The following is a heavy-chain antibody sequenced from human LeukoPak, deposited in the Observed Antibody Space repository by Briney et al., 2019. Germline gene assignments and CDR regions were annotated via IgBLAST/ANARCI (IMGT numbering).Heavy chain of an antibody. Sequence: GGSLRLSCAASGFTFSNYSMNWARQAPGKGLEWVSSISSRSSYIYYAGSVKGRFTISRDNAKNSLYLQMNSLRAEDTAVYYCARGGYGYNFFDYWGQGTLVTVSS. CDR2: ISSRSSYI. V-gene: IGHV3-21*01. CDR3: ARGGYGYNFFDY. D-gene: IGHD5-24*01. CDR1: GFTFSNYS. J-gene: IGHJ4*02.